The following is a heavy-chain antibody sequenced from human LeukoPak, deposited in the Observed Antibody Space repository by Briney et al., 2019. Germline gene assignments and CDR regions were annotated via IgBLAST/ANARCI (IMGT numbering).Heavy chain of an antibody. CDR1: GFTLSINY. D-gene: IGHD5-18*01. J-gene: IGHJ4*01. CDR3: ATGRIQLWYAY. V-gene: IGHV3-53*01. CDR2: LDSGGSA. Sequence: GGSLRLSCAASGFTLSINYMSWVRQAPGKGLEWVSLLDSGGSAFYADSMKGRFTISRDNSKSTLYLQMNSLRAEDTAVYYCATGRIQLWYAYWGHGTLVTVSS.